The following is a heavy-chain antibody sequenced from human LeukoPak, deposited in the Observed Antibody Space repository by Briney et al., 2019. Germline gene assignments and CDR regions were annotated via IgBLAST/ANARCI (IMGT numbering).Heavy chain of an antibody. CDR3: ARGGLRNRIYYYYMDV. J-gene: IGHJ6*03. CDR1: GGSFSGYY. D-gene: IGHD1-14*01. CDR2: INHSGST. V-gene: IGHV4-34*01. Sequence: KPSKTLSLTCAVYGGSFSGYYWSWIRQPPGKGREWIGEINHSGSTNYNPSLKSRVTISVDTSKNQFSLKLSSVTAADTTVYYCARGGLRNRIYYYYMDVWSKGTTVTVSS.